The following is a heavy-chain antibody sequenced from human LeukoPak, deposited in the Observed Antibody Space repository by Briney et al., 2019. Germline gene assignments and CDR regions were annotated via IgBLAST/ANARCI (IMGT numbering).Heavy chain of an antibody. J-gene: IGHJ3*02. CDR3: ARSPGEVVNPEYAFDI. Sequence: GGSLRLSCAASGFTFSSYAMHWVRQAPGMGLEYVSAISSNGGSTYYANSVKGRFTISRDNSKNTLYLQMGSLRAEDMAVYYCARSPGEVVNPEYAFDIWGQGTMVTVSS. D-gene: IGHD3-10*01. CDR2: ISSNGGST. CDR1: GFTFSSYA. V-gene: IGHV3-64*01.